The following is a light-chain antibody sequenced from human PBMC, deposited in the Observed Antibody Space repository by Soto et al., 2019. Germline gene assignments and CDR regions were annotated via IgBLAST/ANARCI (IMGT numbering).Light chain of an antibody. J-gene: IGLJ1*01. CDR1: SSDVGGYNY. CDR3: SSYTTSSTYV. V-gene: IGLV2-14*01. Sequence: QSALTQPASVSGSPGQSITISCTGTSSDVGGYNYVSWHQQHPGKVPKLMIYDVSYRPSGVSNRFSGSKSGNTASLTISGLQAEDEADYYCSSYTTSSTYVFGTGPKLTVL. CDR2: DVS.